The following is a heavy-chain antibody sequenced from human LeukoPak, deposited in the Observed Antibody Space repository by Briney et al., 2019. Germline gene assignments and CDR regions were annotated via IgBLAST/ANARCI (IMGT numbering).Heavy chain of an antibody. CDR1: GGSISSYY. CDR2: IYTSGST. V-gene: IGHV4-4*07. D-gene: IGHD6-19*01. CDR3: ARETRGAIAVAGTVLWFDP. J-gene: IGHJ5*02. Sequence: PSETLSLTCTVSGGSISSYYWSWIRQPAGKGLEWIGRIYTSGSTNYNPSLKSRVTVSVDTSKNQFSLKLSSVTAADTAVYYCARETRGAIAVAGTVLWFDPWGQGTLATVSS.